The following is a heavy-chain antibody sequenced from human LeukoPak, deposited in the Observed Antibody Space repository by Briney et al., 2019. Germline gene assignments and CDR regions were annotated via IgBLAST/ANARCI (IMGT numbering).Heavy chain of an antibody. D-gene: IGHD1-26*01. CDR1: GYTFTSYY. J-gene: IGHJ4*02. V-gene: IGHV1-46*01. Sequence: ASVKVSCKASGYTFTSYYMHWVRQAPGQGLEWMGITNPSGGSISYAQKFQGRVTMTRDTSTNTVYMELSRLRSEDTAMYYCARDHRPGIVGATLEVDCWGQGTLVTVSS. CDR2: TNPSGGSI. CDR3: ARDHRPGIVGATLEVDC.